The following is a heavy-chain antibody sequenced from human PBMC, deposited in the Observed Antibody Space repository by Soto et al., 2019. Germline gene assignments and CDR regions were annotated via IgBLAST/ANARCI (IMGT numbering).Heavy chain of an antibody. D-gene: IGHD2-15*01. CDR1: GGSVSSGIYY. V-gene: IGHV4-31*03. J-gene: IGHJ6*02. Sequence: SETLSLTCSVSGGSVSSGIYYWTWIRQHPGKGPEWIGHIYYSGSTYYNPSLKSRVTISLDMSKNQFSLKLTSVSAADTAVYYCARHDAVPKLQNGMGFWGQGTMVTVSS. CDR2: IYYSGST. CDR3: ARHDAVPKLQNGMGF.